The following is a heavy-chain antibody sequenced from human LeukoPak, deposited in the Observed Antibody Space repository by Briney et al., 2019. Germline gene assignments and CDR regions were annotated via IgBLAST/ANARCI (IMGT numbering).Heavy chain of an antibody. CDR1: GLTFSSYS. J-gene: IGHJ4*02. CDR2: ISSSSSTI. CDR3: AIHSSSQSFDY. Sequence: GGSLRLSCAASGLTFSSYSMNWVRQAPGKGLEWVSYISSSSSTIYYADSVKGRFTISRDNAKNSLYLQMNSLRAEDTAVYYCAIHSSSQSFDYWGQGTLVTVSS. V-gene: IGHV3-48*01. D-gene: IGHD6-13*01.